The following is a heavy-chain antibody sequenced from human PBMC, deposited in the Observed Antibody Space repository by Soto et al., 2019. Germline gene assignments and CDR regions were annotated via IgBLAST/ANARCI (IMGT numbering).Heavy chain of an antibody. CDR2: ISYDGSNK. D-gene: IGHD3-10*01. Sequence: QVQLVESGGGVVQPGRSLRLSCAASGFTFSSYGMHWVRQAPGKGLEWVAVISYDGSNKYYADSVKGRFTISRDNSKNTLYLQMNSLRAEDTAVYYCAKDGASYYYDGMDVWGQGTTVTVSS. CDR1: GFTFSSYG. J-gene: IGHJ6*02. V-gene: IGHV3-30*18. CDR3: AKDGASYYYDGMDV.